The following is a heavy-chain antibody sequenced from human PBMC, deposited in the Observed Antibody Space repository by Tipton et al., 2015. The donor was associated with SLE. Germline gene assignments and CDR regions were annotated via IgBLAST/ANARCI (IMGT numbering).Heavy chain of an antibody. J-gene: IGHJ4*02. CDR2: IYHSGST. CDR1: GGSISGYY. V-gene: IGHV4-59*01. D-gene: IGHD5-18*01. CDR3: ASSFPSPLNSYGQGTFDY. Sequence: TLSLTCTVSGGSISGYYWSWIRQPPGKGLEWIGYIYHSGSTNYNPSLKSRVNISVDTSKNQFSLKLSSVTAADTAVYYCASSFPSPLNSYGQGTFDYWGQGTLVTVSS.